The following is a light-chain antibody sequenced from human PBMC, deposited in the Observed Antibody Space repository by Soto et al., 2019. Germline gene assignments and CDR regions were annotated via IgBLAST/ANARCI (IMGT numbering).Light chain of an antibody. Sequence: QSALAQPPSASGSPGQSVTISCTGSGSDIGAYKFVSWYQQHPGKAPKLMIFGVTERPSGVPDRFSGSKSGNTASLTISGLQAEDEADYYCSSYTSSSTWVFGGGTKLTVL. CDR2: GVT. J-gene: IGLJ3*02. CDR3: SSYTSSSTWV. V-gene: IGLV2-8*01. CDR1: GSDIGAYKF.